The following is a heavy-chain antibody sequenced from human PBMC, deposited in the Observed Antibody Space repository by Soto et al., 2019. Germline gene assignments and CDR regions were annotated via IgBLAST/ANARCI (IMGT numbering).Heavy chain of an antibody. V-gene: IGHV6-1*01. CDR1: GDSVANISAA. CDR3: AREGSQGSWFSY. J-gene: IGHJ4*02. Sequence: SQTLSLTCGISGDSVANISAAWNWIRQSPSRGLEWLGRTYYRSKWFTDYARSVKSRATINPDTSRNQFSLQLNSVTPEDTAVYFCAREGSQGSWFSYWGPGTLVTVS. CDR2: TYYRSKWFT. D-gene: IGHD6-13*01.